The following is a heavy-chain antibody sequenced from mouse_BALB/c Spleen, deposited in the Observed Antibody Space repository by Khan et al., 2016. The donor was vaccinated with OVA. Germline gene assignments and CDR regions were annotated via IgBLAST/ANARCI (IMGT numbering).Heavy chain of an antibody. CDR1: GFIFTSYW. CDR2: ISPGTDNT. D-gene: IGHD3-2*02. Sequence: QVQLQQSGAELVRPGASVKLSCKASGFIFTSYWIHWVKQRSGQGLEWIATISPGTDNTYYTEKLKDKATLTGDTSSSTAYMQLSSLKSEDSAVCFCAREEALYYFDYWGQGTTLTVSS. V-gene: IGHV1S132*01. CDR3: AREEALYYFDY. J-gene: IGHJ2*01.